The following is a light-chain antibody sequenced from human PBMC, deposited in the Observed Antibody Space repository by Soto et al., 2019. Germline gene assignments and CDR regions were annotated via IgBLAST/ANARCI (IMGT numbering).Light chain of an antibody. CDR1: QSVSSSY. J-gene: IGKJ4*01. Sequence: EIVLKQSPGTLSLSPGERATLSCRASQSVSSSYLAWYQQKPGQAPRLLIYGASSRATGIPDRFSGSGSGTDFTLTISRLETEDFAVYYCHQYGSSPLTFGGGTKVEIK. CDR2: GAS. V-gene: IGKV3-20*01. CDR3: HQYGSSPLT.